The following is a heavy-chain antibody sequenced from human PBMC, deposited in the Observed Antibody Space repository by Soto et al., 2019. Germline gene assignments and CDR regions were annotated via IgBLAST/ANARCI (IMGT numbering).Heavy chain of an antibody. Sequence: QAQLVQSGADVKKPGASVRVSCKASGYSFTGYFTQWVRQAPGQGLEWMGWINLNSGGTNYAQKFQGRATRTRNTSISTAYRGRGRLRSDNTAGYYWGGGGDTAMVYHGMDVWGQGTTVTVSS. J-gene: IGHJ6*02. CDR2: INLNSGGT. V-gene: IGHV1-2*02. D-gene: IGHD5-18*01. CDR3: GGGGDTAMVYHGMDV. CDR1: GYSFTGYF.